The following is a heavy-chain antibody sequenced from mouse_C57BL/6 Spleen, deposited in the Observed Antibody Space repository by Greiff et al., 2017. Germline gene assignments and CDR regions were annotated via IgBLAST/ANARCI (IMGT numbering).Heavy chain of an antibody. J-gene: IGHJ4*01. Sequence: QVQLQQSCAELVKPGASVKLSCMASGYTFTRYWMHWVKHRPGQGLELIGMIQPNRGSTNYNEKFKGKATLTVGKSSSTAYMQLCSLTSEDSAVYYCASPFLRLGMDYWGQGTSVTVSS. CDR2: IQPNRGST. CDR1: GYTFTRYW. CDR3: ASPFLRLGMDY. D-gene: IGHD1-1*01. V-gene: IGHV1-64*01.